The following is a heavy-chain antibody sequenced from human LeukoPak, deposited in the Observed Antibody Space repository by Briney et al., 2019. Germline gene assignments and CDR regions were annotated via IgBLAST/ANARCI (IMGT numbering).Heavy chain of an antibody. CDR3: ASSLPRYSSSWYLFNY. J-gene: IGHJ4*02. CDR1: GFTFSSYG. CDR2: ISYDGSNK. Sequence: GGSLRLSCAASGFTFSSYGMRWVRQAPGKGLEWVAVISYDGSNKYYADSVKGRFTISRDNSKNTLYLQMNSLRAEDTAVYYCASSLPRYSSSWYLFNYWGQGTLVTVSS. V-gene: IGHV3-30*03. D-gene: IGHD6-13*01.